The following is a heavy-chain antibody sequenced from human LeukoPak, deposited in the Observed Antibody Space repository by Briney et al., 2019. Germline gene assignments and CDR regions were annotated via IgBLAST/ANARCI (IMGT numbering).Heavy chain of an antibody. Sequence: PGGSLRLSCAASGFTFDDYAMRWVRQAPGKSLEWVSGISWNSGSIGYADSVKGRFTISRDNTKNSLYLQMNSLRAEDTALYYCAKGLAVADPYYFDYWGQGTLVTVSS. D-gene: IGHD6-19*01. CDR2: ISWNSGSI. CDR1: GFTFDDYA. J-gene: IGHJ4*02. V-gene: IGHV3-9*01. CDR3: AKGLAVADPYYFDY.